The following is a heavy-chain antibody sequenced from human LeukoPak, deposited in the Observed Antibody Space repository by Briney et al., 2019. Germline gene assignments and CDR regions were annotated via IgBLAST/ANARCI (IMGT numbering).Heavy chain of an antibody. V-gene: IGHV3-66*01. J-gene: IGHJ6*03. CDR3: AKDRRQQQLVPYPRYYYYMDV. CDR1: GFTVSSNY. CDR2: IYSGGST. Sequence: PGGSLRLSCAASGFTVSSNYMSWVRQAPGKGLEWVSVIYSGGSTYYADSVKGRFTISRDNSKNTLYLQMNSLRAEDTAVYYCAKDRRQQQLVPYPRYYYYMDVWGKGTTVTVSS. D-gene: IGHD6-13*01.